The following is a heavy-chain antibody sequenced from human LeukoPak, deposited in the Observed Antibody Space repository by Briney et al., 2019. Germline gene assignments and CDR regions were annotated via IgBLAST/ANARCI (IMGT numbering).Heavy chain of an antibody. CDR3: ARDVYYGSGSYSNDAFDI. Sequence: GGSLRLSCAASGFTFSSYWMHWVRQAPGKGLVWVSRINSDGSSTSYADSVKGRFAISRDNAKNTLYLQMNSLRAEDMAVYYCARDVYYGSGSYSNDAFDIWAKGQWSPSLQ. D-gene: IGHD3-10*01. CDR2: INSDGSST. CDR1: GFTFSSYW. J-gene: IGHJ3*02. V-gene: IGHV3-74*01.